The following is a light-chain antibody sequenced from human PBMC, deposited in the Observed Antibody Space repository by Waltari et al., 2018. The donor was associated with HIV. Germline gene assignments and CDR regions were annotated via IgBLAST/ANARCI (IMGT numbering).Light chain of an antibody. Sequence: SYVLTQSPSVSVTPGQTARITCGGDNIGSKSVHWYQLRPGQAPLLVLYDDSDRPSVIPERISGCNAGNTATLTINNVEGGDEADYFCQVLDTRNACWEFGGGTKLTVL. CDR1: NIGSKS. J-gene: IGLJ3*02. CDR2: DDS. CDR3: QVLDTRNACWE. V-gene: IGLV3-21*02.